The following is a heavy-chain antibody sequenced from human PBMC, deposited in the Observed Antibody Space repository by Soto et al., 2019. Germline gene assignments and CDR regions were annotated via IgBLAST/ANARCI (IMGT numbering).Heavy chain of an antibody. CDR3: ARHLHHHSSSHGRWLTYSYYGMDV. Sequence: GESLKISWKGSGYSFTSYWIGWVSQMPGTGPEWMGIIYPGDSDNRYSPSFQGQVTISADKSISTAYLQWSSLKASDNAMYYCARHLHHHSSSHGRWLTYSYYGMDVWGQGTTVTV. CDR1: GYSFTSYW. D-gene: IGHD6-13*01. V-gene: IGHV5-51*01. CDR2: IYPGDSDN. J-gene: IGHJ6*02.